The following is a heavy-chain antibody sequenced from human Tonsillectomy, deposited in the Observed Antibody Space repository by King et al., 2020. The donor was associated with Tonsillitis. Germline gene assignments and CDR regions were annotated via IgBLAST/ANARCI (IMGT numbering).Heavy chain of an antibody. J-gene: IGHJ3*02. CDR3: ARRSHCTSDRCRGYGCDI. Sequence: QLVQSGAEVKKPGESLKISCKGSGYNFNTYWVAWVRQMPGKGLEWMGIVYPDDSDDVYSPSFQGQVTFSADKSINSAYLQWSSLKASDTAIYYCARRSHCTSDRCRGYGCDIWGQGTMVIVSA. D-gene: IGHD1-26*01. CDR2: VYPDDSDD. CDR1: GYNFNTYW. V-gene: IGHV5-51*01.